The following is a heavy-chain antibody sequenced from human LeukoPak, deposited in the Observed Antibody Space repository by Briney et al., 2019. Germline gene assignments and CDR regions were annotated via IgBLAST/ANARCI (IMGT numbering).Heavy chain of an antibody. CDR3: ATEGTYYYGMDV. J-gene: IGHJ6*04. CDR1: GFTFSSYS. Sequence: PGGSLRLSCAASGFTFSSYSMNWVRQAPGKGLEWVSSISSSSSYIYYADLVKGRFTISRDNAKNSLYLQMNSLRAEDTAVYYCATEGTYYYGMDVWGKGTTVTVSS. D-gene: IGHD3-10*01. CDR2: ISSSSSYI. V-gene: IGHV3-21*01.